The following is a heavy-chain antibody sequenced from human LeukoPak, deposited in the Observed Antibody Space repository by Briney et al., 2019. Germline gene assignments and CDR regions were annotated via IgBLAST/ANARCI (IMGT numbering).Heavy chain of an antibody. CDR3: ARGFGQFDP. Sequence: SETLSLTCAVYGGSFSGYYWSWIRQPPGKGLEWIGEINHSGSTNYNPSLKSRVTISVDTSKNQFSLKLSSVTAADTAVYYCARGFGQFDPWGQGTLVTVSS. V-gene: IGHV4-34*01. CDR1: GGSFSGYY. D-gene: IGHD3-16*01. J-gene: IGHJ5*02. CDR2: INHSGST.